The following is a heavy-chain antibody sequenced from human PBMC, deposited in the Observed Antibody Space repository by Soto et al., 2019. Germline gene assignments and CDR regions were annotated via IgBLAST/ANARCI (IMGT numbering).Heavy chain of an antibody. Sequence: SETLSLTCGVYGGSFRGYYWSWIRQPPGKGLERIGEINHSGSTNYNPSLKSRVTTSVDTSKNQFSLKLSSVTAADTAVYYCARDASGYDHFDYWGQGTLVTVSS. J-gene: IGHJ4*02. CDR2: INHSGST. D-gene: IGHD5-12*01. CDR3: ARDASGYDHFDY. V-gene: IGHV4-34*01. CDR1: GGSFRGYY.